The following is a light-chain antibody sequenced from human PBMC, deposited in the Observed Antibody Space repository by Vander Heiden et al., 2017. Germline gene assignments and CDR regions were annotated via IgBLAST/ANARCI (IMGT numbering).Light chain of an antibody. V-gene: IGLV2-11*01. CDR3: CSYAGSYTLL. CDR2: DVS. Sequence: SALTQPRSVSGSPGQSVTISCTGTSSDVAFYNYVSWYQQHPGKAPKLMSYDVSARPSGVPDRFSGSKSGNTASLTISGLQAEDEADYYCCSYAGSYTLLFGGGTKVTVL. J-gene: IGLJ2*01. CDR1: SSDVAFYNY.